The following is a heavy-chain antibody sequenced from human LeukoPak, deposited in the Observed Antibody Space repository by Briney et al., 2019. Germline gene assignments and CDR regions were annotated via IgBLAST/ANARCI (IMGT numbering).Heavy chain of an antibody. CDR3: ARESPYSSSWYGIDY. CDR1: EFMFSSYT. V-gene: IGHV3-66*01. J-gene: IGHJ4*02. Sequence: QTGGSLRLSCAVSEFMFSSYTMSWVRQAPGKGLEWVSVIYSGGSTYYADSVKGRFTISRDNSKNTLYLQMNSLRAEDTAVYYCARESPYSSSWYGIDYWGQGTLVTVSS. CDR2: IYSGGST. D-gene: IGHD6-13*01.